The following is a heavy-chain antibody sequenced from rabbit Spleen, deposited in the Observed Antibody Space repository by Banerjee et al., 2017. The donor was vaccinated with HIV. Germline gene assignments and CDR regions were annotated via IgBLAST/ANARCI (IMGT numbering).Heavy chain of an antibody. CDR3: ARDGYSRGWGIILYYFNL. CDR1: GFSFSNNYV. J-gene: IGHJ4*01. D-gene: IGHD4-1*01. V-gene: IGHV1S45*01. Sequence: QEQLEESGGDLVKPGASLTLTCTASGFSFSNNYVICWGRQAPGKGVERIACISANSGSSCSASWAKGRFTISKTSSTTVTLQMTSLTAADTAAYFCARDGYSRGWGIILYYFNLWGPGTLVTVS. CDR2: ISANSGSS.